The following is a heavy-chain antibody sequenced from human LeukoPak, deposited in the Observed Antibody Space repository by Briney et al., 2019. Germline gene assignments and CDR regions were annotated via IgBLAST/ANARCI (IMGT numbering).Heavy chain of an antibody. CDR1: GFTFSSYG. J-gene: IGHJ4*02. V-gene: IGHV3-30*19. D-gene: IGHD1-20*01. CDR3: ARVFPYNWNDPLDY. Sequence: GRSLRLSCAASGFTFSSYGMHWVRQAPGKGLEWVAVISYDGSSKYYADSVKGRFTISRDNSKNTLYLQMNSLRAEDTAVYYCARVFPYNWNDPLDYWGQGTLVTVSS. CDR2: ISYDGSSK.